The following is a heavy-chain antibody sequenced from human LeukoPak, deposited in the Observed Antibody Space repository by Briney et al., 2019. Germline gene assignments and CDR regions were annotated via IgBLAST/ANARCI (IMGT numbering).Heavy chain of an antibody. CDR1: GFTFSSYS. V-gene: IGHV3-21*01. CDR3: ATAPLTLGGYSSSSDY. CDR2: ISSSSSYI. J-gene: IGHJ4*02. D-gene: IGHD6-6*01. Sequence: GGSLRLSCAASGFTFSSYSMNWVRQAPGKGLEWVSSISSSSSYIYYAHSVKGRFTISRDNAKNSLYLQMNSLRAEDTAVYYCATAPLTLGGYSSSSDYWGQGTLVTVSS.